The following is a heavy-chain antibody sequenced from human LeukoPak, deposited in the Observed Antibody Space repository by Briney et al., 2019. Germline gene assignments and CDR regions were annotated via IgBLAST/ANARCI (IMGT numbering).Heavy chain of an antibody. CDR3: AKGSYYDSSGSFYFDY. V-gene: IGHV3-23*01. CDR1: GFTFDDYA. CDR2: ISGCGDNT. Sequence: GWSLRLSCAASGFTFDDYAMHWVRQTPGKGLEWVSGISGCGDNTYYADSVKGRFTISRDNSKNTLYVQVNSLGTEDTAAYYCAKGSYYDSSGSFYFDYWGQGNLVTVSS. J-gene: IGHJ4*02. D-gene: IGHD3-22*01.